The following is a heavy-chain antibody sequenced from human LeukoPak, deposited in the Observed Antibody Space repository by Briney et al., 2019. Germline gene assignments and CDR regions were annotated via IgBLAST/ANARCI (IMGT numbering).Heavy chain of an antibody. Sequence: SETLSLTCAVYGGSFSGYYWSWIRQPPGKGLEWIGEINHSGSTNYNPSLKSRVTISVDTSKNQFSLKLSSVTAADTAVYYCARAAYSGSYYGDYWGQGTLVTVSS. J-gene: IGHJ4*02. CDR1: GGSFSGYY. CDR3: ARAAYSGSYYGDY. D-gene: IGHD1-26*01. CDR2: INHSGST. V-gene: IGHV4-34*01.